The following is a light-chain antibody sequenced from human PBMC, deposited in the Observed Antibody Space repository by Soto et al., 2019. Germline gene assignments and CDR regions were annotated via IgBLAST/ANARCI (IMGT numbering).Light chain of an antibody. V-gene: IGKV1-27*01. CDR2: AAS. CDR1: QGISNY. Sequence: DIQMTQSPSSLSASVGDRVTITCRASQGISNYLAWYQQKPGKVPKLLIYAASTLQSGVPSRFSGSGSGTDFTLTISSLQPEDVATDYCQKYNRFGGGTKVEIK. J-gene: IGKJ4*01. CDR3: QKYNR.